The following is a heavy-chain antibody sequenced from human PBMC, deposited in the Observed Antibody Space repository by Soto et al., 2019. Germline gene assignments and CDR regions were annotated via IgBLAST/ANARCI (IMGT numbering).Heavy chain of an antibody. J-gene: IGHJ4*02. CDR2: IYYSGST. D-gene: IGHD3-22*01. CDR3: ARINTYYYDSSGYYSGY. V-gene: IGHV4-39*01. Sequence: SETLSLTCTVSGGSISSSSYYWGWIRQPPGKGLEWIGSIYYSGSTYYNPSLKSRVTISVDTSKNQFSLKLSSVTAADTAVYYCARINTYYYDSSGYYSGYWGQGTLVT. CDR1: GGSISSSSYY.